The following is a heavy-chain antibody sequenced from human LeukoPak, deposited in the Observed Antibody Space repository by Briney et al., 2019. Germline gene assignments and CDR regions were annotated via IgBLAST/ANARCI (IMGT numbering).Heavy chain of an antibody. V-gene: IGHV3-21*01. CDR3: ARGSEAGYSYGSGSTDN. D-gene: IGHD5-18*01. Sequence: GGSLRLSCAVSGFSFSGYSMNWVRQAPGKGLEWVSFISSTSSYIYYADSVKGRFTISRDNAKNSLYLQMNSLRAEDTAVYYCARGSEAGYSYGSGSTDNWGQGILVTVSS. CDR2: ISSTSSYI. CDR1: GFSFSGYS. J-gene: IGHJ4*02.